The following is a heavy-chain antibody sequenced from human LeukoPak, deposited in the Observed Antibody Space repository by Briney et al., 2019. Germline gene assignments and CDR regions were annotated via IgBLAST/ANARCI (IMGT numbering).Heavy chain of an antibody. V-gene: IGHV3-23*01. J-gene: IGHJ5*02. CDR2: ISGSGIST. Sequence: GGSLRLSCAASGLTFSSYAMNWVRQAPGKGLEWVSHISGSGISTYYADSVKGRFTISRDNAKNSLYLQMNSLRAEDTAVYYCARGYSSNWLQFDPWGQGTLVTVSS. CDR3: ARGYSSNWLQFDP. D-gene: IGHD6-13*01. CDR1: GLTFSSYA.